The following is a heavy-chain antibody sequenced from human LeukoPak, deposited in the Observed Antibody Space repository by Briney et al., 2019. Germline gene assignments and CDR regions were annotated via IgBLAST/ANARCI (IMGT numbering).Heavy chain of an antibody. Sequence: GGSLRLSCAVSGITLSNYAMTWVRQAPGKGLEWVAGISGSGGGTNYADSVKGRFTISRDNYKNTLYLQMNSLGAEDTAVCFCAKRGVVIRVILVGFHKEAYYFDSWGQGALVTVSS. CDR3: AKRGVVIRVILVGFHKEAYYFDS. D-gene: IGHD3-22*01. V-gene: IGHV3-23*01. CDR1: GITLSNYA. J-gene: IGHJ4*02. CDR2: ISGSGGGT.